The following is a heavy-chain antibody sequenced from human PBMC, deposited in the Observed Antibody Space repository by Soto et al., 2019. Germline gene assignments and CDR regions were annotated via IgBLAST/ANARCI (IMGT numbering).Heavy chain of an antibody. CDR3: ARDMVDTAMGREYNWFDP. V-gene: IGHV1-69*06. Sequence: SVEGSCTASGGTFSSYAISWVRQAPGQGLEWMGGIIPIFGTANYAQKFQGRVTITADKSTSTDYMELSSLRSEDTAVYYCARDMVDTAMGREYNWFDPWGQGTLVIVSS. D-gene: IGHD5-18*01. CDR1: GGTFSSYA. CDR2: IIPIFGTA. J-gene: IGHJ5*02.